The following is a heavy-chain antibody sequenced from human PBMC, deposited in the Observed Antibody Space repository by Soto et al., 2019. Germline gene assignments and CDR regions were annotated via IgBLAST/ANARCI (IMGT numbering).Heavy chain of an antibody. V-gene: IGHV5-10-1*01. CDR1: VDRVTSYR. D-gene: IGHD5-18*01. CDR3: ARHTGLGQLRLDY. Sequence: QKLSDQCCVDRVTSYRITWVHQMHGKGLEWMGRIDPINSFTYYNPSFEGHVLLSVDLPVSAAYLHWSGLKASEPPVPYCARHTGLGQLRLDYWGEGPPVTVSS. CDR2: IDPINSFT. J-gene: IGHJ4*02.